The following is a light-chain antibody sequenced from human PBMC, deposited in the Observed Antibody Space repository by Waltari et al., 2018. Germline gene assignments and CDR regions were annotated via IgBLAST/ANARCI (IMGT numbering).Light chain of an antibody. CDR3: QQRSKSFT. CDR1: QSISSY. J-gene: IGKJ3*01. V-gene: IGKV3-11*01. Sequence: EIVLRQSPATLSLSPGDRATLSCRASQSISSYLAWYQQKPGQAPRLLIYDASPRATGILPRFSGSGSVTDFTLTICGLEPEDFAIYYCQQRSKSFTFGPGTKVDIK. CDR2: DAS.